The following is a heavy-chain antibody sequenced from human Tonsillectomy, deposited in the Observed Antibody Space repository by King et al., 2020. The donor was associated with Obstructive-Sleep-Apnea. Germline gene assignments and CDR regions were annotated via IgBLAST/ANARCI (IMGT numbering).Heavy chain of an antibody. CDR3: AREFHIAAATDYYYYGLDV. CDR2: ISSTSSYI. CDR1: GFTFSSYS. D-gene: IGHD6-13*01. V-gene: IGHV3-21*01. J-gene: IGHJ6*02. Sequence: VQLVESGGGLVKPGGSLRLSCAASGFTFSSYSMNWVRQAPGKGLEWASSISSTSSYIYYADSVKGRFTIFRDNAKNSLYLQVSSLSAEDTAVYYCAREFHIAAATDYYYYGLDVWGQGTTVTVSS.